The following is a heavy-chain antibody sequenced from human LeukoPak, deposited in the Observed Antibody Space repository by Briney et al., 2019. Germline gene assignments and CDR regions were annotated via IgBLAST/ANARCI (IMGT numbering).Heavy chain of an antibody. Sequence: SETLSLTCTVSGGSISSYYWSWIRQPPGEGREGMGDIYYSGRTNYNPSPKSRGTISVDTSKNQFSLKLRSVTAADPAVYYCARASYDILTGYSNWFDPWRQGTLATVSS. J-gene: IGHJ5*02. CDR2: IYYSGRT. V-gene: IGHV4-59*01. CDR1: GGSISSYY. CDR3: ARASYDILTGYSNWFDP. D-gene: IGHD3-9*01.